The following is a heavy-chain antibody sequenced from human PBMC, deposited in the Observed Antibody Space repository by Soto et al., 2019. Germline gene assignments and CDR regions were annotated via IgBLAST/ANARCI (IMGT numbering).Heavy chain of an antibody. D-gene: IGHD1-26*01. CDR3: AAETSGSYDYYGMDV. CDR2: IVVGSGNT. J-gene: IGHJ6*02. CDR1: GFTFTSSA. V-gene: IGHV1-58*01. Sequence: SVKVSCKASGFTFTSSAVQWVRQARGQRLEWIGWIVVGSGNTNYAQKFQERVTITRDMSTSTAYMELSSLRSEDTAVYYCAAETSGSYDYYGMDVWGQGTTVTVSS.